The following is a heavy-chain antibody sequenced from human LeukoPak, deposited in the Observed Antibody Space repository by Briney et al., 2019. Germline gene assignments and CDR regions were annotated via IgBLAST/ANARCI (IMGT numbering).Heavy chain of an antibody. CDR3: ALPAATINFDY. Sequence: PGGSLRLSCAASGFTVSSNYMSWVRQAPGKGLEWVSVIYSGGSTYYADSVKGRFTISRDNSKNTLYLQMNSLRAEDTAVYYCALPAATINFDYWGQGTLVTVSS. V-gene: IGHV3-66*01. CDR2: IYSGGST. D-gene: IGHD2-2*01. CDR1: GFTVSSNY. J-gene: IGHJ4*02.